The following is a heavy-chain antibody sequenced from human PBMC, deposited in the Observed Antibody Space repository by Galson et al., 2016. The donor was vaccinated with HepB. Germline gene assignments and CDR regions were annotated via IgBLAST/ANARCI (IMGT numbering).Heavy chain of an antibody. CDR3: VRRSNSYVDF. CDR1: GYNFSPYW. Sequence: QSGAEVKKPGESLKISCQASGYNFSPYWIAWVRQTPGKGLEWMGIIFPSDSDTRYSPSFEGLVTISVDKPTRTAYLQWSSLKASDTGVYYCVRRSNSYVDFWGQGSLVTVSS. CDR2: IFPSDSDT. D-gene: IGHD3-16*01. V-gene: IGHV5-51*01. J-gene: IGHJ4*02.